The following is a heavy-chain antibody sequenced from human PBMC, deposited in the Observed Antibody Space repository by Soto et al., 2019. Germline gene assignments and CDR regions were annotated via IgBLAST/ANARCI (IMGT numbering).Heavy chain of an antibody. V-gene: IGHV4-59*01. Sequence: ETLSLTCTVSGGSISSYYWTWIRQPPGKGLEWVGYVYYSGTTYYNPSLQSRVTISVDTSKNQFSLKVKSVTAADTAIYYCARAGSTWRYFFDYWGQGSLVTVSS. CDR1: GGSISSYY. CDR3: ARAGSTWRYFFDY. D-gene: IGHD6-13*01. J-gene: IGHJ4*02. CDR2: VYYSGTT.